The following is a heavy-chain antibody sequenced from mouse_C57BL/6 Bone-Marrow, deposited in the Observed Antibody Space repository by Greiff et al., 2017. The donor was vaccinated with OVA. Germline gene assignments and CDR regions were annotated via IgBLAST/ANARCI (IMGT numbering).Heavy chain of an antibody. V-gene: IGHV1-81*01. D-gene: IGHD2-4*01. CDR2: IYPRSGNT. J-gene: IGHJ2*01. CDR3: AGFYYDYYFDY. Sequence: LQESGAELARPGASVKLSCKASGYTFTSYGISWVKQRTGQGLEWIGEIYPRSGNTYYNEKFKGKATLTADKSSSTAYMELRSLTSEDSAVYFCAGFYYDYYFDYWGQGTTLTVSS. CDR1: GYTFTSYG.